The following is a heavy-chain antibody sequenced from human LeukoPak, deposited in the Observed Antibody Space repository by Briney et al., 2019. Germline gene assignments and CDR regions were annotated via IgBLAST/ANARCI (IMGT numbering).Heavy chain of an antibody. Sequence: SETLSLTCAVYGGSFTGFYWNWVRQTPEKGLEWIGEIDHSGTTNYNPSLKSRLTISVDTPKTQFSLHLTSVTAADTAVYYCARARKTFVVVVSPSNYFDQWGQGTLVAVSS. D-gene: IGHD2-15*01. V-gene: IGHV4-34*01. CDR2: IDHSGTT. CDR3: ARARKTFVVVVSPSNYFDQ. CDR1: GGSFTGFY. J-gene: IGHJ4*02.